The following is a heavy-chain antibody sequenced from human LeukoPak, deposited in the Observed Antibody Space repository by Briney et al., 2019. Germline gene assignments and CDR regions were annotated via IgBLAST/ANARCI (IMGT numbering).Heavy chain of an antibody. CDR2: IYYSGST. CDR1: GGSISSYY. J-gene: IGHJ6*02. CDR3: ARGAVDTAMATWAYYYYGMDV. D-gene: IGHD5-18*01. Sequence: SETLSLTCTVSGGSISSYYWSWIRQPPGKGLEWIGYIYYSGSTNYNPSLKSRVTISVDTSKNQFSLKLSSVTAADTAVYYCARGAVDTAMATWAYYYYGMDVWGQGTTVTVSS. V-gene: IGHV4-59*01.